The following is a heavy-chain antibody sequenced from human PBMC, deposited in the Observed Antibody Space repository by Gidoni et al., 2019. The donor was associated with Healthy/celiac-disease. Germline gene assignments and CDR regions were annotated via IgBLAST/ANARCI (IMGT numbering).Heavy chain of an antibody. CDR3: AKGRIIAARLFDY. V-gene: IGHV3-23*01. J-gene: IGHJ4*02. Sequence: EVQLLESGGGLVQPGVSLRLSCASSGFTFSSYAMSWVRQAPGKGLEWVSAIRGSGGSTYYANSVKGRFTISRDNSKNTLYLQMNSLRAEDTAVYYCAKGRIIAARLFDYWGQGTLVTVSS. CDR1: GFTFSSYA. D-gene: IGHD6-6*01. CDR2: IRGSGGST.